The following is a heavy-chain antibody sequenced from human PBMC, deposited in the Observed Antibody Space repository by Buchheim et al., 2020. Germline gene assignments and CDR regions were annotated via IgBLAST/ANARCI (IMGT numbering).Heavy chain of an antibody. CDR1: GGSISSSNW. V-gene: IGHV4-4*02. D-gene: IGHD6-13*01. CDR2: IYHSGST. Sequence: QVQLQESGPGLVKPSGTLSLTCAVSGGSISSSNWWSWVRQPPGKGLEWIGEIYHSGSTNYNPSIKSRVTISEDKSKNQFSLKLSSVTAADTAVYYCARGPRLAAADPPYYYYGMDVWGQGTT. J-gene: IGHJ6*02. CDR3: ARGPRLAAADPPYYYYGMDV.